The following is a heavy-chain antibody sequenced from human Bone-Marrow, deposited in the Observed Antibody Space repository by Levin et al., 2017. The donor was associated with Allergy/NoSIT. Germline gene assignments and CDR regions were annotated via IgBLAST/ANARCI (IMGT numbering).Heavy chain of an antibody. Sequence: ASETLSLTCTVSGGSISSGDYYWSWIRQPPGKGLEWIGYIYYSGSTYYNPSLKSRVTISVDTSKNQFSLKLSSVTAADTAVYYCARSQAPEGTCFDYWGQGTLVTVSS. CDR1: GGSISSGDYY. CDR3: ARSQAPEGTCFDY. D-gene: IGHD1-7*01. CDR2: IYYSGST. V-gene: IGHV4-30-4*01. J-gene: IGHJ4*02.